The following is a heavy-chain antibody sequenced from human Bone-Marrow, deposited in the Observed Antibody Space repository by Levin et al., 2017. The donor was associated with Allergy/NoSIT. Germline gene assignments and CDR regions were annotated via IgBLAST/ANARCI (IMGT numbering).Heavy chain of an antibody. Sequence: PGGSLRLSCAASGFIFSNYNMDWVRQAPGKGLEWVSYISRSSDTIYYADSVKGRFTVSRDNAKNSLYLQMNSLRDEDTAVYYCARGEYCNGAGCYDDGMGGWGQGTTVTVSS. V-gene: IGHV3-48*02. CDR2: ISRSSDTI. D-gene: IGHD2/OR15-2a*01. CDR1: GFIFSNYN. CDR3: ARGEYCNGAGCYDDGMGG. J-gene: IGHJ6*02.